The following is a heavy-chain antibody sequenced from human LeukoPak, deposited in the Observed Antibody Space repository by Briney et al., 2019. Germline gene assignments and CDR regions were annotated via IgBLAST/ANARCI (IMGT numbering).Heavy chain of an antibody. D-gene: IGHD3-22*01. Sequence: SETLSLTCTVSGGSISSGGYYWSWIRQHPGKGLEWIGYIYYSGSTYYNPSLKSRVTISVDTSKSQFSLKLSSVTAADTAVYYCARDSHYYDSSGYYYYFDYWGQGTLVTVSS. CDR2: IYYSGST. CDR1: GGSISSGGYY. J-gene: IGHJ4*02. V-gene: IGHV4-31*03. CDR3: ARDSHYYDSSGYYYYFDY.